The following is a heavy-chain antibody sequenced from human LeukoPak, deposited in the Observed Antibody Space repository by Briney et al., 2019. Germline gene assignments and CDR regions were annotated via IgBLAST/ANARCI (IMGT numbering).Heavy chain of an antibody. J-gene: IGHJ4*02. V-gene: IGHV4-59*01. D-gene: IGHD3-9*01. Sequence: SETLSLTCTVSGGSISRYYWSWIRQPPGKGLEWIGYAYYSGSTNYNPSLKSRVTISVDTSKNQFSLKLSSVTAADAAVYYCARDSTVLRYFDWLLYRGGMADYWGQGTLVTVSS. CDR1: GGSISRYY. CDR2: AYYSGST. CDR3: ARDSTVLRYFDWLLYRGGMADY.